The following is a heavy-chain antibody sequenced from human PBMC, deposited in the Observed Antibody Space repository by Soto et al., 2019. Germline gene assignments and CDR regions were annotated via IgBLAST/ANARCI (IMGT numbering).Heavy chain of an antibody. J-gene: IGHJ6*02. Sequence: QVQLVQSGAEVKKPGASVKVSCKTSGYTFKSFGFRWVRQAPGQGLEWMGWISAYNDNAKYAQKVQDRVTMTTDTSTSTTYMELRSLRSDDTAVDYCASDSGSDWYRGDHGMDVWGQGTTVTVSS. CDR3: ASDSGSDWYRGDHGMDV. CDR2: ISAYNDNA. CDR1: GYTFKSFG. V-gene: IGHV1-18*01. D-gene: IGHD2-21*02.